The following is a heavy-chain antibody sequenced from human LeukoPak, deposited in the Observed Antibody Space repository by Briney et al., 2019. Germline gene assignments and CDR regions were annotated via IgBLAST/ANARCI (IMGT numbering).Heavy chain of an antibody. CDR1: GYTFTSYY. CDR2: INPSGGST. J-gene: IGHJ3*02. CDR3: ARARYPEHAFDI. D-gene: IGHD1-26*01. Sequence: GASVKVSCKASGYTFTSYYMHWVRQAPGQGLEWMGIINPSGGSTSYAQKFQGRVTMTRDTSTGTVYMELSSLRSEDTAVYYCARARYPEHAFDIWGQGTMVTVSS. V-gene: IGHV1-46*01.